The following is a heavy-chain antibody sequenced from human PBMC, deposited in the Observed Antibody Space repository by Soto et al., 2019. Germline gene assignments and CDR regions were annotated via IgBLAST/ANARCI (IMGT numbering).Heavy chain of an antibody. CDR1: GGSISSYC. Sequence: QVQLQESAPGLVKPSETLSLTCTVSGGSISSYCWSWIRQPPGKGMEWIGYIYYNGSTNYNPSLKSRVTISVDTSKNPFSLKPSPVAAADTAVYYCARDRPARAGCHPLSPPYYYYVMDVWGQGTTVTVSS. CDR2: IYYNGST. V-gene: IGHV4-59*12. CDR3: ARDRPARAGCHPLSPPYYYYVMDV. J-gene: IGHJ6*02.